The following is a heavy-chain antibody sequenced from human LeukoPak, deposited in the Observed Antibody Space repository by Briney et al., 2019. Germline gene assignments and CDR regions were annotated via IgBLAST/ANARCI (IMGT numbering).Heavy chain of an antibody. J-gene: IGHJ6*02. V-gene: IGHV1-2*02. CDR2: VNPNSGGT. D-gene: IGHD4-17*01. Sequence: ASVKVSCKASGYTFSGYYMHWVRQAPGQGLEWMGWVNPNSGGTNFAQKFQGRVTMTRDTSITSAYMELSSLRSDDTAVYYCARVDYGDYSMDVWGQGTTVTVSS. CDR1: GYTFSGYY. CDR3: ARVDYGDYSMDV.